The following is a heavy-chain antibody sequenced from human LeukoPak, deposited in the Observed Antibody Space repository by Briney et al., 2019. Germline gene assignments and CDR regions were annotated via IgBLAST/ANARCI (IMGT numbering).Heavy chain of an antibody. D-gene: IGHD5-18*01. CDR3: ATHHGIGELWFLDY. CDR1: GYSFTSYW. V-gene: IGHV5-51*01. Sequence: GESLKISCKASGYSFTSYWIGGVRQMPGKGVEWGWIIYPGDSDTKYSPSLQGQVTIPADQSISTAYLQWSSLKASDTAMYYCATHHGIGELWFLDYWGQGTLVTVYS. J-gene: IGHJ4*02. CDR2: IYPGDSDT.